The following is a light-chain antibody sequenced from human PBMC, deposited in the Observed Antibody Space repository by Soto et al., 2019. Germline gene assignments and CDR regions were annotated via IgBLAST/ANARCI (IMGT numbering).Light chain of an antibody. CDR1: QSVSSSY. J-gene: IGKJ2*01. Sequence: EIVLTQYPGTLSLSPGERATLSCRASQSVSSSYLAWYQQKPGQAPRLLIYGASSRATGIQGRFSGRGSGTGFTLTISRLEPEDFAVDYCQQYCSSLRYTFGQGTKLEIK. V-gene: IGKV3-20*01. CDR3: QQYCSSLRYT. CDR2: GAS.